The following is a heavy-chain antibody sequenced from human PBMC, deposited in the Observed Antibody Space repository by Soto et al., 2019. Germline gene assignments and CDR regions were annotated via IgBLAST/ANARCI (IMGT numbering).Heavy chain of an antibody. Sequence: GGSLRLSCAASGFTFSSYAMSWVRQAPGKGLEWVSAISGSGGSTYYADSVKGRFTISRDNSKNTRYLQMNSLRAEDTAVYYCATQGPLMSTVTTYYFDYWGQGTLVTVSS. V-gene: IGHV3-23*01. D-gene: IGHD4-17*01. CDR1: GFTFSSYA. CDR3: ATQGPLMSTVTTYYFDY. CDR2: ISGSGGST. J-gene: IGHJ4*02.